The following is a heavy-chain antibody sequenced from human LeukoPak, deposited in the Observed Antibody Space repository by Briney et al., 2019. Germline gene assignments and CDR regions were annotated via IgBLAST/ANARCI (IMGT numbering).Heavy chain of an antibody. V-gene: IGHV7-4-1*02. J-gene: IGHJ4*02. CDR3: ARVPLLWFGELLPIDY. CDR2: NNTNTGNP. D-gene: IGHD3-10*01. CDR1: GYTFTSYA. Sequence: GASVKVSCKASGYTFTSYAMNWVRQAPGQGLEWMGWNNTNTGNPTYAQGFTGRFVFSLDTSVSTAYLQISSLKAEDTAVYYCARVPLLWFGELLPIDYWGQGTLVTVSS.